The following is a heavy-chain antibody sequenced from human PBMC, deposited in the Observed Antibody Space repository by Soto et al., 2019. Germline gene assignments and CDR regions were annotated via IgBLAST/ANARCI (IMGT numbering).Heavy chain of an antibody. V-gene: IGHV1-69*06. D-gene: IGHD2-15*01. CDR2: INAGFGAT. CDR3: ATDCSGGSCYGASGMDV. Sequence: ASVKVSCKASGGTFGRYAISWVRRAPGQSLEWMGQINAGFGATDLAQMFQGRVTIAADKSTTTVYMELSSLRSDDTAVYYCATDCSGGSCYGASGMDVWGQGTTVTVSS. CDR1: GGTFGRYA. J-gene: IGHJ6*02.